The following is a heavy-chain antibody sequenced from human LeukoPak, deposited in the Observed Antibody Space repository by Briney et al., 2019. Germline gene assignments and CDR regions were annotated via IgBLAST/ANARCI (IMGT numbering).Heavy chain of an antibody. CDR3: ARGSMSEDYFQH. J-gene: IGHJ1*01. CDR2: INPNSGGT. D-gene: IGHD3-10*01. V-gene: IGHV1-2*02. Sequence: ASVKVSCKASGYTFTDYYIHWVRQAPGQGLEWMGWINPNSGGTNYAQKFQGRVTMTRDTSISTAYMELSRLTSDDTAVYYCARGSMSEDYFQHWGQGTLVTVSS. CDR1: GYTFTDYY.